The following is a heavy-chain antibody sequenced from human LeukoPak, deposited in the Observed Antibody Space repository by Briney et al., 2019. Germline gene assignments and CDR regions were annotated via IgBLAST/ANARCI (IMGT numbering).Heavy chain of an antibody. D-gene: IGHD6-13*01. CDR1: GGSISSYY. CDR2: IYTSGST. V-gene: IGHV4-4*07. Sequence: SETLSLTCTVSGGSISSYYWSWIRQPAGKGLEWIGRIYTSGSTNYNPSLKSRVTMSVDTSKNQFSLKLRSVTAADTVVYYCARDSSSWTSFDYWGQGTLVTVSS. J-gene: IGHJ4*02. CDR3: ARDSSSWTSFDY.